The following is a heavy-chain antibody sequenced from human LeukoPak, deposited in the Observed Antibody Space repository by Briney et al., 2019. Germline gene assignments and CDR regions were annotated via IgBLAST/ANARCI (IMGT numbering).Heavy chain of an antibody. CDR3: AKDVRVGGGGMDV. CDR2: IYSGGST. D-gene: IGHD1-26*01. V-gene: IGHV3-53*01. Sequence: GGSLRLSCAASGFTVSSSYMNWVRQAPGKGLEWVSVIYSGGSTYYADSVKGRFTISRDNSKNTLYLQMNSLRGEDTAVYYCAKDVRVGGGGMDVWGQGTPVTVSS. CDR1: GFTVSSSY. J-gene: IGHJ6*02.